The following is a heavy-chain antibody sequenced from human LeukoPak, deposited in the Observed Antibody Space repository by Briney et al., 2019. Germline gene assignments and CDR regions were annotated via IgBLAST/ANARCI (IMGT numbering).Heavy chain of an antibody. CDR1: GFTFNIYA. D-gene: IGHD7-27*01. CDR3: AKYTRTGDSFDY. Sequence: GGSLRLSCVASGFTFNIYAMIWVRQAPGEGLEWVSVIGRNGDNIHYADSVKGRFTISRDNSKNTLYLQMNSLRAEDTAVYHCAKYTRTGDSFDYWGQGTLVAVSS. J-gene: IGHJ4*02. CDR2: IGRNGDNI. V-gene: IGHV3-23*01.